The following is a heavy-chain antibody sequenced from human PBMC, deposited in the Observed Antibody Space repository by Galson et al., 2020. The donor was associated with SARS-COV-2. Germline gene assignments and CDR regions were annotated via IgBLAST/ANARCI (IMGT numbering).Heavy chain of an antibody. V-gene: IGHV1-18*01. CDR1: GYTFTSYA. Sequence: GESLKISCKASGYTFTSYAINWVRQAPGQGLEWMGWISSYIGQTDYAQKFQGRVTLTTDTSTRTAFLEVRSLRSDDTAVYYCARDIYYGSGVFDYWGQGTLVTVSS. D-gene: IGHD3-10*01. CDR2: ISSYIGQT. CDR3: ARDIYYGSGVFDY. J-gene: IGHJ4*02.